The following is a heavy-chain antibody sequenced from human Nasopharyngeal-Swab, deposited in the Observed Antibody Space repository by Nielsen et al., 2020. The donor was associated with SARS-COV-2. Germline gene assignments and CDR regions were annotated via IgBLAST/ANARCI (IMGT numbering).Heavy chain of an antibody. CDR2: INPSGGST. CDR1: GYTFTSYY. D-gene: IGHD3-10*01. CDR3: ARPVGRFGELFPFDY. J-gene: IGHJ4*02. Sequence: ASVKVSCKASGYTFTSYYMHWVRQAPGQGLEWMGIINPSGGSTSYAQKFQGRVTMTRDTSTSTVYMELSSLRSEDTAVYYCARPVGRFGELFPFDYWGQGTLVTVSS. V-gene: IGHV1-46*01.